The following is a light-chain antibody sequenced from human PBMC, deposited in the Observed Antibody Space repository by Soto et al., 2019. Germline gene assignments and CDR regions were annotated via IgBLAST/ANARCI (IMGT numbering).Light chain of an antibody. CDR1: QSVTSN. CDR2: AAS. V-gene: IGKV3-15*01. Sequence: EILMTQSPATLSVSPGERATLSCRASQSVTSNLAWYQQKPGQAPRLLIYAASTRATGIPARFSGSGSGTEFTLTISRLQSEDFAVYYCQQYNNWPYTFGQGTKLEIK. J-gene: IGKJ2*01. CDR3: QQYNNWPYT.